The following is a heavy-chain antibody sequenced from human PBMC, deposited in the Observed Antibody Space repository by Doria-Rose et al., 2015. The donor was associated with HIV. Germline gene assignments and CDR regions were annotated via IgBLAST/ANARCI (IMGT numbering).Heavy chain of an antibody. CDR2: IFSDDEG. J-gene: IGHJ4*02. V-gene: IGHV2-26*01. CDR1: GVSLSSPGMG. Sequence: QVQLVQSGPVLVKPTETLTLTCTVSGVSLSSPGMGVSWIRQPPRKALEWLANIFSDDEGSYKTSLKSRLTISRGTSKCQVVLTMTDMDPVDTATYYCARIKSSRWYHKYYFDFWGQGTLVIVSA. CDR3: ARIKSSRWYHKYYFDF. D-gene: IGHD6-13*01.